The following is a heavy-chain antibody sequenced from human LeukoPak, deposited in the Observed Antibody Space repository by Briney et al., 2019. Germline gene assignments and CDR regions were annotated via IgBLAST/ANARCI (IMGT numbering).Heavy chain of an antibody. CDR2: ITGDGGYT. D-gene: IGHD2-8*01. V-gene: IGHV3-64*01. CDR3: ARVSTNDRRNAFDI. J-gene: IGHJ3*02. Sequence: PGGSLRLSCAAPGFTFSTYVMQWVRPAPGKGLEYVSAITGDGGYTYYVNSVKGRFTISRDNSKKTLYPQMRSLRADDMAVYYCARVSTNDRRNAFDIWGQGTMVTVSS. CDR1: GFTFSTYV.